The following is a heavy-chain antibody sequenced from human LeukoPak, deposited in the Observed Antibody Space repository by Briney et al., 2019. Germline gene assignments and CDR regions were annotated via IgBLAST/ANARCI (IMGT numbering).Heavy chain of an antibody. J-gene: IGHJ3*02. Sequence: PGGSLRLSCAASGFTFSGSAMHWVRQASGKGLEWVGRIRSKANSYATAYAASVKGRFTISRDDSKNTAYLQMNSLKTEDTAVYYCARVEINCSTSCYIVAFDIWGQGTMVTVSS. D-gene: IGHD2-2*02. CDR1: GFTFSGSA. CDR3: ARVEINCSTSCYIVAFDI. CDR2: IRSKANSYAT. V-gene: IGHV3-73*01.